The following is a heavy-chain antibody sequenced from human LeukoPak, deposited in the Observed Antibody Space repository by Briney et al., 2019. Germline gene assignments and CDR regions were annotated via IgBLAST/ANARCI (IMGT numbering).Heavy chain of an antibody. V-gene: IGHV4-39*07. CDR2: IYYNGGT. CDR3: ARHGSGSYYVGQPDWFDP. Sequence: SETLSLTCTVSGASVSISSFYWGWLRLPPGKWREWLGSIYYNGGTYYNPSLKSRVTISLDASKNQFSLKLNSVTAADTAVYYYARHGSGSYYVGQPDWFDPWGQGTLVTVSS. D-gene: IGHD1-26*01. J-gene: IGHJ5*02. CDR1: GASVSISSFY.